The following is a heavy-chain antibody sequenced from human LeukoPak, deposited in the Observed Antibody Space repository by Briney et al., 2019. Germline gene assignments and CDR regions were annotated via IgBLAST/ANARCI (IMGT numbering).Heavy chain of an antibody. V-gene: IGHV3-53*01. D-gene: IGHD6-19*01. J-gene: IGHJ2*01. CDR3: AKSMTLQWRGFFDL. Sequence: GGSLRLSCAASGFTVSGNYMSWVRQAPGKGLEWVSVIYSGGSTYYADSVRGRFTISRDNSKNTLYLQKNSLRADDTAIYYCAKSMTLQWRGFFDLWGRGTHVTVSS. CDR2: IYSGGST. CDR1: GFTVSGNY.